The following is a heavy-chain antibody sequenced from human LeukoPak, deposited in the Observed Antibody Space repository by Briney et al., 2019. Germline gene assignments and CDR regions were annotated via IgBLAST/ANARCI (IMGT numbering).Heavy chain of an antibody. CDR3: ARGVGTTNFDY. D-gene: IGHD1-26*01. CDR2: IYHSGNP. V-gene: IGHV4-38-2*01. CDR1: GYSISSGYY. J-gene: IGHJ4*02. Sequence: SETLSLTCAVSGYSISSGYYWGWIRQPPGKGLEWIGGIYHSGNPYYNPSLKSRVAISVDTSKNQFSLRLSSVTAADTAVYYCARGVGTTNFDYWGPGTLVTVSS.